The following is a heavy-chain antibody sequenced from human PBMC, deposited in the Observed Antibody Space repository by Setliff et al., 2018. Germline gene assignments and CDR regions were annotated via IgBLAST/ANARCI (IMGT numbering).Heavy chain of an antibody. CDR2: IYIGGSA. D-gene: IGHD6-19*01. Sequence: ETLSLTCTVSGGSISSYYWSWIRQPAGKGLEWIGHIYIGGSANYNPSLKSRVTMSIDTSKNQFSLTLNSVTAADMAVYYCAREQWLDPPGYYYMDVWAKGTTVTVSS. J-gene: IGHJ6*03. CDR1: GGSISSYY. CDR3: AREQWLDPPGYYYMDV. V-gene: IGHV4-4*07.